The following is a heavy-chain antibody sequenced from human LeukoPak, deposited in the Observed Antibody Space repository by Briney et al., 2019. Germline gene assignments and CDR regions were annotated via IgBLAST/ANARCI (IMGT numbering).Heavy chain of an antibody. CDR3: ARGRFSYYYDSSGYDW. Sequence: ASVKVSYKASGYTFTGYYMHWVRQAPGQGLEWMGWINPNSGGTNYAQKFQGRVTMTRDTSISTAYMELSRLRSDDTAVYYCARGRFSYYYDSSGYDWWGQGTLVTVSS. J-gene: IGHJ4*02. CDR1: GYTFTGYY. D-gene: IGHD3-22*01. CDR2: INPNSGGT. V-gene: IGHV1-2*02.